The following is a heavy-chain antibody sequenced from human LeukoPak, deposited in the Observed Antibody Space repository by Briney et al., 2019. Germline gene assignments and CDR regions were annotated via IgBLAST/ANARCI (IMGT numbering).Heavy chain of an antibody. CDR1: GFTFGDYA. Sequence: QPGRSLRLSCTASGFTFGDYAMTWFRQAPGKGLEWVGFIRSKADGGTTENAASVKGRFTISRDDSKSIAYLQMNSLKTEDTAMYYCTRDRIGDRTDAFDIWGQGTMVTVSS. D-gene: IGHD3-16*01. V-gene: IGHV3-49*03. CDR2: IRSKADGGTT. CDR3: TRDRIGDRTDAFDI. J-gene: IGHJ3*02.